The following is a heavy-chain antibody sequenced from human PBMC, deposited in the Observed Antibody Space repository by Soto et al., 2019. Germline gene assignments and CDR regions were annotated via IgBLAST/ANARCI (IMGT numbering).Heavy chain of an antibody. J-gene: IGHJ6*02. V-gene: IGHV1-18*01. CDR3: AKNGQPPYYYYGLDV. CDR1: GYTFTRYG. D-gene: IGHD2-8*01. CDR2: ISGYNGDT. Sequence: QGHLVQSGAEVKKPGASVKVSCKASGYTFTRYGISWVRQAPGQGLEWMGWISGYNGDTNYAQNIQDRVTMTIDTSTNTAYMELRSLTSDDTAVYYCAKNGQPPYYYYGLDVWGQGTTVTVSS.